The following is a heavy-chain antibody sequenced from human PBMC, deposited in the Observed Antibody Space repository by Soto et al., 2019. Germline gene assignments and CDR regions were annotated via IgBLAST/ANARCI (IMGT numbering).Heavy chain of an antibody. CDR3: ARSRYIYGADAFDI. V-gene: IGHV4-30-2*01. CDR2: IDQSGST. CDR1: GGSISSGCYS. Sequence: QLQLQESGSGLVKPSQTLSLTCAVSGGSISSGCYSWSWIRQPPGKGLEWIGYIDQSGSTYYNPSLKRRVTILVDRSKHQFSLKLGSVTAADQAVYYCARSRYIYGADAFDIWGQGTMVTVSS. D-gene: IGHD5-18*01. J-gene: IGHJ3*02.